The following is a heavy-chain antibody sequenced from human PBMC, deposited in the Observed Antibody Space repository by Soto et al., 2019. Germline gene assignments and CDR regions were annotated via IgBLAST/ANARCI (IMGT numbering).Heavy chain of an antibody. CDR3: AKSPGGYYSFDI. V-gene: IGHV3-30*18. J-gene: IGHJ3*02. CDR1: GFTISSYG. D-gene: IGHD3-3*01. CDR2: ISYDGSNK. Sequence: GGSLRLSCAASGFTISSYGMHCVRQAPGKGLEWVAVISYDGSNKYYADSVKGRFTISRDNSKNTLYLQMNSLRAEDTAVYYCAKSPGGYYSFDIWGQGTMVTVSS.